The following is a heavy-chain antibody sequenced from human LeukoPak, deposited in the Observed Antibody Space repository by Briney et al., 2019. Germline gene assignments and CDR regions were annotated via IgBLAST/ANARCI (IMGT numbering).Heavy chain of an antibody. J-gene: IGHJ4*02. D-gene: IGHD4-17*01. CDR1: GFTSSSYS. CDR3: ARAEDDYGDDGRSDY. V-gene: IGHV3-21*01. CDR2: ISSSSSYI. Sequence: GGSLRLSCAASGFTSSSYSMNWVRQAPGKGLEWVSPISSSSSYIYYADSVKGRFTISRDDAKNSLYLQMNSLRAEDTAVYYCARAEDDYGDDGRSDYWGQGTLVTVSS.